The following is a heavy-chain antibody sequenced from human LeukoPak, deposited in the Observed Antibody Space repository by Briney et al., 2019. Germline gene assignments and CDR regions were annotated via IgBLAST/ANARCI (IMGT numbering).Heavy chain of an antibody. J-gene: IGHJ2*01. CDR2: IYYSGST. CDR3: ARQTSTVANWYFDL. Sequence: SETLSLTCTVSGGSISSSSYYWGWIRQPPGKGLERIGSIYYSGSTYYNPSLKSRVTISVDTSKNQFSLKLSSVTAADTAVYYCARQTSTVANWYFDLWGRGTLVTVSS. D-gene: IGHD4-23*01. V-gene: IGHV4-39*01. CDR1: GGSISSSSYY.